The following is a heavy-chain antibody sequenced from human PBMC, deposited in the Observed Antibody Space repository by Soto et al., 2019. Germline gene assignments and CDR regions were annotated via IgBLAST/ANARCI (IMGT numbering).Heavy chain of an antibody. D-gene: IGHD5-18*01. CDR1: GGTFGSHG. CDR2: FIAMLGTP. Sequence: ASVKVSCKASGGTFGSHGIAWVRQAPGQGLEWMGGFIAMLGTPTYAKKVQGRATITADESLTSSYLELRSLRSEETAVYFCARGAMANFDYWGQGTVVTVS. CDR3: ARGAMANFDY. J-gene: IGHJ4*02. V-gene: IGHV1-69*13.